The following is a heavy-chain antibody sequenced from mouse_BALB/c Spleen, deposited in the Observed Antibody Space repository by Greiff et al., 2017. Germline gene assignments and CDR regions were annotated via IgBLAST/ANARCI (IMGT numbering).Heavy chain of an antibody. CDR1: GYAFTSYN. J-gene: IGHJ3*01. Sequence: VQLKESGPELVKPGASVKVSCKASGYAFTSYNMYWVKQSHGKSLEWIGYIDPYNGGTSYNQKFKGKATLTVDKSSSTAYMHLNSLTSEDSAVYYCARGVIISPFAYWGQGTLVTVSA. D-gene: IGHD2-4*01. CDR2: IDPYNGGT. V-gene: IGHV1S135*01. CDR3: ARGVIISPFAY.